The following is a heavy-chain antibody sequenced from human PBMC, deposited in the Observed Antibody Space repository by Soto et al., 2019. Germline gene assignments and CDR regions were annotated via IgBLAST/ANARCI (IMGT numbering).Heavy chain of an antibody. CDR3: ARDRRVQLERSITNWFDP. J-gene: IGHJ5*02. V-gene: IGHV3-21*01. Sequence: EVQLVESGGGLVKPGGSLRLSCAASGFTFSSYSMNWVRQAPGKGLEWVSSISSSSSYIYYADSVKGRFTISRDNAKNSLYLQMNSLRAEDTAVYYCARDRRVQLERSITNWFDPWGQGTLVTVSS. CDR1: GFTFSSYS. CDR2: ISSSSSYI. D-gene: IGHD1-1*01.